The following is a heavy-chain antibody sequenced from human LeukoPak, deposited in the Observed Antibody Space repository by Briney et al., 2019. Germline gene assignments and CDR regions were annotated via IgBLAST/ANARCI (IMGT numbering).Heavy chain of an antibody. D-gene: IGHD3-3*01. V-gene: IGHV1-18*01. CDR2: ISAYNGNT. J-gene: IGHJ6*02. Sequence: ASVRVSCKASGYTFTSYGISWVRQAPEQGLEWMGWISAYNGNTNYAQKLQGRVTMTTDTSTSTAYMELRSLRSDDTAVYYCARDSRYYDFWSAYLSNYYYYYGMDVWGQGTTVTVSS. CDR1: GYTFTSYG. CDR3: ARDSRYYDFWSAYLSNYYYYYGMDV.